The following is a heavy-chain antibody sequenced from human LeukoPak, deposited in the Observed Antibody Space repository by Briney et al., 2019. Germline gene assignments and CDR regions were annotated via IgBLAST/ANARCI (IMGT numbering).Heavy chain of an antibody. D-gene: IGHD6-25*01. V-gene: IGHV3-7*03. CDR3: ARDLYNSASR. Sequence: GGSLRLSCAASGFTFSSSWMTWDRQAPGKGLEWVANIKQDGGEKYYVDSVKGRFTISRDNAKNSLYLQMNSLRADDTAVYYCARDLYNSASRWGQGTLVTVSS. J-gene: IGHJ4*02. CDR1: GFTFSSSW. CDR2: IKQDGGEK.